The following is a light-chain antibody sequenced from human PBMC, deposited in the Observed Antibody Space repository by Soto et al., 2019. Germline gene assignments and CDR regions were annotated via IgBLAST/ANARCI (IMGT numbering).Light chain of an antibody. J-gene: IGKJ4*01. CDR1: QDISRY. V-gene: IGKV1-33*01. CDR2: DVS. Sequence: DIQMNQSPASLSASVGDRVTISCQASQDISRYLNWYQHKPGRAPQLLINDVSSLETGVPSRFSATGSGTEFTLTINGLQPEDLATYYCQQYDIPPSTFGGGTKVAIK. CDR3: QQYDIPPST.